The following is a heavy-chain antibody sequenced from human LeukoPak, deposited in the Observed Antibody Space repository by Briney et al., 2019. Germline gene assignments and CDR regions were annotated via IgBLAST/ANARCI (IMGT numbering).Heavy chain of an antibody. CDR3: AREDEGGYCTGGVCYLDAFDI. CDR2: INPSGGST. D-gene: IGHD2-8*02. CDR1: GYTFTSYY. J-gene: IGHJ3*02. Sequence: ASVKVSCKASGYTFTSYYMHWVRQAPGQGLEWMGIINPSGGSTSYAQKFQGRVTMTGDTSTSTVYMELSSLRSEDTAVYYCAREDEGGYCTGGVCYLDAFDIWGQGTMVTVSS. V-gene: IGHV1-46*01.